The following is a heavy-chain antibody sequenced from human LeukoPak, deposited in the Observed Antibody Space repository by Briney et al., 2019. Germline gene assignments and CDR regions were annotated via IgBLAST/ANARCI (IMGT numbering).Heavy chain of an antibody. CDR1: GGSINSHY. CDR2: IFNTGNT. D-gene: IGHD3-10*01. CDR3: ASRPADTTWYGVFDY. J-gene: IGHJ4*02. Sequence: SETLSLTCSVSGGSINSHYWSWIRQPPGKRLEWIGYIFNTGNTNYNPSLASRVTMSVDTSRAQFFLRLSPVTAADTAIYYRASRPADTTWYGVFDYRSQGTLVTVSS. V-gene: IGHV4-59*11.